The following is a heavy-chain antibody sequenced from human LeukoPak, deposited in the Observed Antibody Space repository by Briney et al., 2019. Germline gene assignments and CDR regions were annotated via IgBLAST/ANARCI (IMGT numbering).Heavy chain of an antibody. J-gene: IGHJ4*02. D-gene: IGHD3-22*01. CDR2: INPNSGGT. CDR3: ARLTYDSSGYYLIYFDY. V-gene: IGHV1-2*02. CDR1: GYTFTSYG. Sequence: ASVKVSCKASGYTFTSYGISWVRQAPGQGLEWMGWINPNSGGTNYAQKFQGRVTMTRDTSISTAYMELSRLRSDDTAVYYCARLTYDSSGYYLIYFDYWGQGTLVTVSS.